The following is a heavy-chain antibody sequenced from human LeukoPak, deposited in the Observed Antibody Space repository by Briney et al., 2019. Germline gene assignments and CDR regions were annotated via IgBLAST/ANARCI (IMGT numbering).Heavy chain of an antibody. J-gene: IGHJ5*02. CDR1: GFTFSSYG. CDR3: AKCITMIVVVPFGFDP. CDR2: ISGSGGST. Sequence: GGSLRLSCAASGFTFSSYGMSWVRQAPGKGLEWVSAISGSGGSTYYADSVKGRFTISRDNSKNTLYLQMNSLRAEDTAVYYCAKCITMIVVVPFGFDPWGQGTLVTVSS. V-gene: IGHV3-23*01. D-gene: IGHD3-22*01.